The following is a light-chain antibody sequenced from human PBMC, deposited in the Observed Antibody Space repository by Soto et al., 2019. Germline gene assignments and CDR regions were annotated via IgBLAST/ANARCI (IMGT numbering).Light chain of an antibody. CDR1: QDISHY. J-gene: IGKJ5*01. Sequence: DIQMTQSPSSLSASVGDTVTITCQASQDISHYLNWYQQKPGKALKLPIYDASNLHPGVPSRFRGSGSGTESSFNITSLQPEDVATYYCQQYDDLPITFGQGTRLEIK. V-gene: IGKV1-33*01. CDR2: DAS. CDR3: QQYDDLPIT.